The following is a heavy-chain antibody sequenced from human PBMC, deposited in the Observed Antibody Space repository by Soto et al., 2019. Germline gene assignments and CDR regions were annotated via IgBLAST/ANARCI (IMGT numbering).Heavy chain of an antibody. CDR3: AREGGESSDGLYYFDS. CDR2: IYYSGNT. CDR1: GGSTSSDNC. V-gene: IGHV4-30-4*01. D-gene: IGHD3-16*01. J-gene: IGHJ4*02. Sequence: KPSETLSLTCTVSGGSTSSDNCWSWIRQPPGKGLEWIGHIYYSGNTDYNPSLKSRLAISIDTSKNQFSLKLSSVTAADTAVYFCAREGGESSDGLYYFDSWGQGSLVTVSS.